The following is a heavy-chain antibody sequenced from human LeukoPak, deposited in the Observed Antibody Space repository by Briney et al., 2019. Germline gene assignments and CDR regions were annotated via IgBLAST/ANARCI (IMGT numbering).Heavy chain of an antibody. CDR2: INHSGST. CDR1: GGSFSGYY. J-gene: IGHJ4*02. D-gene: IGHD4-23*01. V-gene: IGHV4-34*01. Sequence: SETLSLTCAVYGGSFSGYYWSWIRQPPGKGLEWIGEINHSGSTNYNPSLKSRVTISVDTSKNQFSLKLSSVTAADTAVYYCAKLTTVVTPQDYWGQGTLVTVSS. CDR3: AKLTTVVTPQDY.